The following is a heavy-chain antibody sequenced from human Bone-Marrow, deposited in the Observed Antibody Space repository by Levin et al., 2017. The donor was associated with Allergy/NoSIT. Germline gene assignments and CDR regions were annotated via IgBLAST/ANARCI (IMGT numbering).Heavy chain of an antibody. CDR2: ISSSSSYT. D-gene: IGHD6-19*01. J-gene: IGHJ4*02. V-gene: IGHV3-11*05. CDR1: GFTFSDYY. Sequence: LSLTCAASGFTFSDYYMSWIRQAPGKGLEWVSYISSSSSYTNYADSVKGRFTISRDNAKNSLYLQMNSLRAEDTAVYYCARGVEIAVAGTDYGYWGQGTLVTVSS. CDR3: ARGVEIAVAGTDYGY.